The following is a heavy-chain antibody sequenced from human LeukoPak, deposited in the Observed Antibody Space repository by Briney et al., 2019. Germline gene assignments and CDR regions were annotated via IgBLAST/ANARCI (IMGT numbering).Heavy chain of an antibody. V-gene: IGHV3-11*01. Sequence: GGSLRLSCAASGFTFSDYYMSWIRQAPGKGLEWASYISSSGSTIYYADSVKGRFTISRDNAKNSLYLQMNSLRAEDTAVYYCARARAYYDFWSGYYDLYYGMDVWGQGTTVTVSS. D-gene: IGHD3-3*01. CDR3: ARARAYYDFWSGYYDLYYGMDV. J-gene: IGHJ6*02. CDR2: ISSSGSTI. CDR1: GFTFSDYY.